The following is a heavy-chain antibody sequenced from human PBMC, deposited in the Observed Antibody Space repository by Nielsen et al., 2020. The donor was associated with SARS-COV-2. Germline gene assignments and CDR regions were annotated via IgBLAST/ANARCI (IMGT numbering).Heavy chain of an antibody. CDR2: ISSSGRTI. V-gene: IGHV3-11*01. Sequence: GESLKISCAVSEFSFEKSAMSWIRQAPGKGLEWVSYISSSGRTIFYADSVKGRFSISWDNAKNSLHLQMNSLRAEDTAVYYCARKPRIYYDTSAGGVDVWGQGTTVTISS. CDR1: EFSFEKSA. D-gene: IGHD3-22*01. CDR3: ARKPRIYYDTSAGGVDV. J-gene: IGHJ6*02.